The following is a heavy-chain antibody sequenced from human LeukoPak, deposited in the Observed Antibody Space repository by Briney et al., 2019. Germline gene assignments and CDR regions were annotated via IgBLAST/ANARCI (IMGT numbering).Heavy chain of an antibody. J-gene: IGHJ3*02. V-gene: IGHV7-4-1*02. CDR1: GYTFTSYA. D-gene: IGHD3-10*01. CDR2: INTNTGNP. Sequence: GASVKVSCKASGYTFTSYAMNWVRQAPGQGLEWMGGINTNTGNPTYAQGFTGRFVFSLDTSVSTAYLQISSLKAADTAVYYCARGGVLLCFGEVTPDAFDIWGQGTMVTV. CDR3: ARGGVLLCFGEVTPDAFDI.